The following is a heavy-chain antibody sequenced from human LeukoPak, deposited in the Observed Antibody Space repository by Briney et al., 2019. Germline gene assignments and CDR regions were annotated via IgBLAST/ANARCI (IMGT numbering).Heavy chain of an antibody. CDR1: GGSISSGSYY. CDR2: IYTSGST. J-gene: IGHJ4*02. V-gene: IGHV4-61*02. CDR3: AGGGFLEWLLYLDY. Sequence: SETLSLTCTVSGGSISSGSYYWSWIRQPAGKGLEWIGRIYTSGSTNYNPSLKSRVTISVDTSKNQFSLKLSPVTAADTAVYYCAGGGFLEWLLYLDYWGQGTLVTVSS. D-gene: IGHD3-3*01.